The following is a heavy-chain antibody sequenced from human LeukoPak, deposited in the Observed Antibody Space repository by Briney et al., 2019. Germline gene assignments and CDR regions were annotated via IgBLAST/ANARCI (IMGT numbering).Heavy chain of an antibody. D-gene: IGHD6-19*01. V-gene: IGHV4-34*01. Sequence: PSETLSLTCAVYGGSFSGYYWSWLRQPPGKGLEWIGEINHSGSTNYNPSLKSRVTISVDTSKNQFSLKMSSVTAADTAVYYCARGRYSSGWYVRGMHWFDPWGQGTLVTVSS. J-gene: IGHJ5*02. CDR1: GGSFSGYY. CDR2: INHSGST. CDR3: ARGRYSSGWYVRGMHWFDP.